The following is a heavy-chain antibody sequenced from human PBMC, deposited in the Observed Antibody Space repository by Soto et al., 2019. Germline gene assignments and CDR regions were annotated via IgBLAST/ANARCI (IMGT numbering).Heavy chain of an antibody. J-gene: IGHJ5*02. D-gene: IGHD6-6*01. CDR2: ISAYNGNT. V-gene: IGHV1-18*04. CDR1: GYTFTSYC. CDR3: ARGKEYSSSGWFDP. Sequence: ASVKVSCKSSGYTFTSYCISWGRQAPGQGLEWMGWISAYNGNTNYAQKLQGRVTMTTDTSTSTAYMELRSLRSDDTAVYYCARGKEYSSSGWFDPWGQGTLVTVSS.